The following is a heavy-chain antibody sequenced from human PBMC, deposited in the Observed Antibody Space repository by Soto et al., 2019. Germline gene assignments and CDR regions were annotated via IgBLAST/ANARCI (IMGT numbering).Heavy chain of an antibody. CDR3: VRVGNGGRFDY. D-gene: IGHD2-15*01. V-gene: IGHV4-59*01. J-gene: IGHJ4*02. CDR1: RCPINNSY. CDR2: IHYTGTT. Sequence: PSETLSLTCPVPRCPINNSYWPWILHPPGKRLEWIGYIHYTGTTNHNPSLGGRVTMSVDTSNNLFSLKLSSVTAADTAVYYCVRVGNGGRFDYWGPGNMVTVSS.